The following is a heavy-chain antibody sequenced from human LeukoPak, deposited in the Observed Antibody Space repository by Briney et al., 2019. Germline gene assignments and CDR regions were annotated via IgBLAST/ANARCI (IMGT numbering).Heavy chain of an antibody. CDR2: ITGGSDYI. V-gene: IGHV3-21*01. J-gene: IGHJ4*02. CDR1: GFTFSDYT. CDR3: ARDMTY. Sequence: PGGSLRLSCAASGFTFSDYTMNWVRQFPGKGLEWVSSITGGSDYIYYTDSVKGRFTISRDNAKNSLYLQMNSLRAEDTAVYYCARDMTYWGQGTLVTVSS.